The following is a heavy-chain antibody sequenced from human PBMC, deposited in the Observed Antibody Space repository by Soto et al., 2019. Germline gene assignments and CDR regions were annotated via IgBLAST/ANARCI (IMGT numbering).Heavy chain of an antibody. V-gene: IGHV5-51*01. D-gene: IGHD2-21*02. Sequence: KPGESLKISCKGSGYSFTSYWKGWXRXXXXXFLDWMGIIYPGDSDTRYSPSFQGQVTISADKSISTAYLQWSSLKASDTAMYYCARGRIAYCGGDCNALDIWGQGTMVT. CDR3: ARGRIAYCGGDCNALDI. CDR1: GYSFTSYW. CDR2: IYPGDSDT. J-gene: IGHJ3*02.